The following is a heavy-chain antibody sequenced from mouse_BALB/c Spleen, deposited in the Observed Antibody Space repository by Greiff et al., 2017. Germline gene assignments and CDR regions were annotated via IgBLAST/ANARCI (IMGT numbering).Heavy chain of an antibody. CDR1: GFNIKDTY. V-gene: IGHV14-3*02. D-gene: IGHD1-1*01. CDR2: IDPANGNT. J-gene: IGHJ4*01. Sequence: EVKLMESGAELVKPGASVKLSCTASGFNIKDTYMHWVKQRPEQGLEWIGRIDPANGNTKYDPKFQGKATITADTSSNTAYLQLSSLTSEDTAVYYCAPIYYYGSSYVRGYAMDYWGQGTSVTVSS. CDR3: APIYYYGSSYVRGYAMDY.